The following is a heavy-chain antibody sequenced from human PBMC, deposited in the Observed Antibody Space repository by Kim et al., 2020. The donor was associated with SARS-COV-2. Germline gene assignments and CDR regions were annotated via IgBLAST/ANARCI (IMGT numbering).Heavy chain of an antibody. CDR2: IRSKAYGGTT. CDR1: GFTFGDYA. J-gene: IGHJ4*02. D-gene: IGHD5-12*01. Sequence: GGSLRLSCTASGFTFGDYAMSWFRQAPGKGLEWVGFIRSKAYGGTTEYAASVKGRFTISRDDSKSIAYLQMNSLKTEDTAVYYCTRERERERSGLSDYWGQGTLVTVSS. V-gene: IGHV3-49*03. CDR3: TRERERERSGLSDY.